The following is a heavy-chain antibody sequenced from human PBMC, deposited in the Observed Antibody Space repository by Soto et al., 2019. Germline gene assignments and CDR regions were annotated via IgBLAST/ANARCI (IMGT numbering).Heavy chain of an antibody. Sequence: QVQLVQSGAEVKKPGSSVQVSCKASGGTFSSYTISWVRQAPGQGLEWMGRIIPILGIANYAQKFQGRVTITADKCRSTAYMELSSLRTEDTAVYYCATQKKLVTGLDYWGQGTLVTVSS. CDR2: IIPILGIA. V-gene: IGHV1-69*02. CDR3: ATQKKLVTGLDY. J-gene: IGHJ4*02. D-gene: IGHD6-13*01. CDR1: GGTFSSYT.